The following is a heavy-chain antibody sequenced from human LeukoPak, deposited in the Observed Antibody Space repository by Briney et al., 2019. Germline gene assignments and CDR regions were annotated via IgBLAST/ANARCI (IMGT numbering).Heavy chain of an antibody. D-gene: IGHD4-17*01. J-gene: IGHJ5*02. CDR3: AKDAHGDYVNWFDP. V-gene: IGHV3-30-3*01. CDR1: GFTFSSYA. CDR2: ISYDGSNK. Sequence: GGSLRLSCAASGFTFSSYAMHWVRQAPGKGLEWVAVISYDGSNKYYADSVKGRFTISRDNSKNTLYLQMNSLRAEDTAVYYCAKDAHGDYVNWFDPWGQGTLVTVSS.